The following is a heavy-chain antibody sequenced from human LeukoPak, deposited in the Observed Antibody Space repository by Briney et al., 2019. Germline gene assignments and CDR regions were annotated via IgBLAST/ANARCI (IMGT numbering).Heavy chain of an antibody. CDR3: ARPYSSSWYDYWYFDL. J-gene: IGHJ2*01. V-gene: IGHV4-59*08. CDR2: IYYSGST. Sequence: SETLSLTCTVSGGSISSYYWSWIRQPPGKGLEWIGYIYYSGSTNYNPSLKSRVTISVDTSKNQFSLKLSSVTAADTAVYYCARPYSSSWYDYWYFDLWGRGTLVTVSS. D-gene: IGHD6-13*01. CDR1: GGSISSYY.